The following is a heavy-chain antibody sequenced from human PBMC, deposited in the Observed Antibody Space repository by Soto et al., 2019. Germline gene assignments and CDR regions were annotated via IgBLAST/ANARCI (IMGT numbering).Heavy chain of an antibody. J-gene: IGHJ4*02. CDR1: GRSMISYY. V-gene: IGHV4-4*07. CDR2: IYTGGNT. CDR3: AREGDDRHFFFDS. Sequence: SETLSLTCNVSGRSMISYYWSWIRQPAGKGLEWIGRIYTGGNTNYNPSLKSRVTMSVDTSKSQFSLSLTSVTAADTALYYCAREGDDRHFFFDSWGPGTLVTVSS. D-gene: IGHD3-3*02.